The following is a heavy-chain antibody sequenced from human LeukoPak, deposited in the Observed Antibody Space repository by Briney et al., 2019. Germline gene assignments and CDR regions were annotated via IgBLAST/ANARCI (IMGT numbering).Heavy chain of an antibody. Sequence: GGSLRLSCAASGFTFSSYSMNWVRQAPGRGLEWVSSISSSSSYIYYADSVKGRFTISRDNAKNSLYLQMNSLRAEDTAVYYCAKAVMITYGGVIVFDYWGQGTRVTVSS. V-gene: IGHV3-21*01. J-gene: IGHJ4*02. D-gene: IGHD3-16*02. CDR1: GFTFSSYS. CDR3: AKAVMITYGGVIVFDY. CDR2: ISSSSSYI.